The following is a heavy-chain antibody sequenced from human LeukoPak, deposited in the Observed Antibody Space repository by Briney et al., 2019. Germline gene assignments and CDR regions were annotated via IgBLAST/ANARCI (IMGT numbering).Heavy chain of an antibody. CDR3: ASYCSSTSCQWGFDY. D-gene: IGHD2-2*01. Sequence: PSETLSLTCTVSSGSISSSSYYWGWIRQPPGKGLEWIGSIYYSGSTYYNPSLKSRVTISVDTSKNQFSLKLSSVTAADTAVYYCASYCSSTSCQWGFDYWGQGTLVTVSS. CDR2: IYYSGST. CDR1: SGSISSSSYY. J-gene: IGHJ4*02. V-gene: IGHV4-39*07.